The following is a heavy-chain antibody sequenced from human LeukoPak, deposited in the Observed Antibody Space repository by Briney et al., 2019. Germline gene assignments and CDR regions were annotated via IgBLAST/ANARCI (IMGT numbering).Heavy chain of an antibody. CDR3: ARGRYCSGGSCANPSYY. Sequence: GGSVRLYCSASRFTVSTNYMSWLRHAPGRGLEWVTLIYSGGSTYYADSVEGRFTIARDNSKNTLYLQMNSLRAEDTAMYYCARGRYCSGGSCANPSYYWGQGTLVTVSS. V-gene: IGHV3-66*02. CDR1: RFTVSTNY. J-gene: IGHJ4*02. CDR2: IYSGGST. D-gene: IGHD2-15*01.